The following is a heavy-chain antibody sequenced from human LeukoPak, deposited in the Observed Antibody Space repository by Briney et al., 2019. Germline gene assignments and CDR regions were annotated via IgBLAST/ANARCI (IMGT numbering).Heavy chain of an antibody. CDR3: ARKGEFDWNH. CDR1: GFTVSDHY. Sequence: GGSLRPSCAASGFTVSDHYMSWVRQAPGKGLEWVSVIYSGGATYYADSVKGRFTISRDNSKNTLYLQMNSLRAEDTAVYYCARKGEFDWNHWGQGTLVTVSS. CDR2: IYSGGAT. V-gene: IGHV3-53*01. D-gene: IGHD3-16*01. J-gene: IGHJ5*02.